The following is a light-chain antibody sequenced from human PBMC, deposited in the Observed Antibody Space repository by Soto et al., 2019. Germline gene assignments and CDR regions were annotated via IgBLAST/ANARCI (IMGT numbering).Light chain of an antibody. CDR3: QQSSNWPQYT. CDR1: QSVSSY. Sequence: EIVLTQSPATLSLSPGERATLSCRASQSVSSYLAWYQQKPCQAPRLLIYDASNRATGTPARFSGSGSGTDFTLNISSLEPEDFAVYYCQQSSNWPQYTFGQGTQLEIK. V-gene: IGKV3-11*01. CDR2: DAS. J-gene: IGKJ2*01.